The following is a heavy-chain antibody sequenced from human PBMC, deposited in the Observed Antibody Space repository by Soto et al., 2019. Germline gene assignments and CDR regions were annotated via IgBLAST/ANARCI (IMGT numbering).Heavy chain of an antibody. CDR1: GGSIRSGDYY. CDR3: ARDLRWAGRSHYNGILV. V-gene: IGHV4-30-4*01. J-gene: IGHJ6*02. CDR2: IYYSGTT. Sequence: QVQLQESGPGLVKPSQTLSLTCIVSGGSIRSGDYYWTWIRQPPGKGLEWIGYIYYSGTTYYNPSLESRVTISLDTSKNQFSLKLTSVTAADTAAYYCARDLRWAGRSHYNGILVWGQGTTVIVSS. D-gene: IGHD2-21*01.